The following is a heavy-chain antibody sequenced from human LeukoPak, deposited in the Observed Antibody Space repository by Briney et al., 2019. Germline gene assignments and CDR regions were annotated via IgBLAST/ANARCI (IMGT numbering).Heavy chain of an antibody. J-gene: IGHJ6*03. CDR3: ARDADYYCSGGSCYSDYYYYMDV. Sequence: ASVKVSCKAPGYTFTSYYMHWVRQAPGQGLEWMGIINPSGGSTSYAQKFQGRVTMTRDTSTSTVYMELSSLRSEDTAVYYCARDADYYCSGGSCYSDYYYYMDVWGKGTTVTISS. CDR1: GYTFTSYY. CDR2: INPSGGST. V-gene: IGHV1-46*01. D-gene: IGHD2-15*01.